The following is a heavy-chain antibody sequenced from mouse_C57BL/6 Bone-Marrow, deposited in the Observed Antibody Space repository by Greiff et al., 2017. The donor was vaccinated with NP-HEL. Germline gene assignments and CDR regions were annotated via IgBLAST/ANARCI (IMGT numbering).Heavy chain of an antibody. CDR2: IDPAHGDT. V-gene: IGHV14-4*01. J-gene: IGHJ4*01. CDR1: GFNINDDY. D-gene: IGHD1-1*01. Sequence: VPLQQSGAELVRPGASVKLSCTVSGFNINDDYMPWVKQRPDQGLAWIGWIDPAHGDTDYASQFQGKATITADTSSNTAYLQLSSLTSEDTAVYYCTTGGSSPYAMDYWGQGTSVTVSS. CDR3: TTGGSSPYAMDY.